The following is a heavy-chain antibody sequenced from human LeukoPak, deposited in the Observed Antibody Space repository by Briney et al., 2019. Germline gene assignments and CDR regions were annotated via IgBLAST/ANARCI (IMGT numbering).Heavy chain of an antibody. J-gene: IGHJ4*02. D-gene: IGHD6-13*01. CDR2: ISWNSGSI. Sequence: SLRLSCAGSGFIFNNYAMHWVRQAPGKGLEWVSGISWNSGSIGYADSVKGRFTISRDNAKNSLYLQMNSLRAEDTALYYCAAGTGYWGQGTLVTVSS. V-gene: IGHV3-9*01. CDR3: AAGTGY. CDR1: GFIFNNYA.